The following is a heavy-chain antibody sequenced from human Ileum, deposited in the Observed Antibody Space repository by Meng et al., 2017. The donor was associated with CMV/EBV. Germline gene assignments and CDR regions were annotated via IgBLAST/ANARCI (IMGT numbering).Heavy chain of an antibody. D-gene: IGHD2-2*01. CDR1: GFTFSSYA. CDR3: AGAYHLENN. V-gene: IGHV3-7*01. Sequence: GESLKISCAASGFTFSSYAMHWVRQAPGKGLEWVANIDQDGSEKYYVDSVRGRFTISRDNAKTSLYLQMNSLRAEDTAVYYCAGAYHLENNWGQGTLVTVSS. CDR2: IDQDGSEK. J-gene: IGHJ4*02.